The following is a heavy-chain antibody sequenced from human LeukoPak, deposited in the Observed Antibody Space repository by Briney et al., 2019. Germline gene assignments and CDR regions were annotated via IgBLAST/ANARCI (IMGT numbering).Heavy chain of an antibody. D-gene: IGHD3-22*01. V-gene: IGHV4-59*08. J-gene: IGHJ3*02. Sequence: SETLSLTCTVSGGSISSYYWSWIRQPPGKGLEWIGYIYYSGSTNYSPSLKSRVTISVDTSKNQFSLKLSSVTAADTAVYYCARHSTMRYYYDSSGYFDAFDIWGQGTMVTVSS. CDR2: IYYSGST. CDR3: ARHSTMRYYYDSSGYFDAFDI. CDR1: GGSISSYY.